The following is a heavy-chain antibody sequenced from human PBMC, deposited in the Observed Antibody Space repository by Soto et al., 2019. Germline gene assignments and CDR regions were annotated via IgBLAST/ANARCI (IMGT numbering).Heavy chain of an antibody. Sequence: WGSLRLSCAASGFTFSSYAMHWVRQAPGKGLEWVAVISYDGSNKYYADSLKGRFTISRDNSKNTLYLQMNSLRAEDTAVYYCARAADGHSWFDHWGQGTLVTVS. D-gene: IGHD6-13*01. CDR3: ARAADGHSWFDH. V-gene: IGHV3-30-3*01. CDR2: ISYDGSNK. J-gene: IGHJ5*02. CDR1: GFTFSSYA.